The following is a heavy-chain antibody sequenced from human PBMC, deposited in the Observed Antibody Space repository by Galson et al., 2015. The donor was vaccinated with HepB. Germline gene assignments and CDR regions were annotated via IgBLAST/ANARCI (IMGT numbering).Heavy chain of an antibody. D-gene: IGHD6-19*01. Sequence: SLRLSCAASGFTFSSYAMSWVRQAPGKGLEWVSAISGSGGSTYYADSVKGRFTISRDISKNTLYLQMNSLRAEDTAVYYCAKDIGYSSGWYGDAFDIWGQGTMVTVSS. CDR1: GFTFSSYA. J-gene: IGHJ3*02. CDR3: AKDIGYSSGWYGDAFDI. V-gene: IGHV3-23*01. CDR2: ISGSGGST.